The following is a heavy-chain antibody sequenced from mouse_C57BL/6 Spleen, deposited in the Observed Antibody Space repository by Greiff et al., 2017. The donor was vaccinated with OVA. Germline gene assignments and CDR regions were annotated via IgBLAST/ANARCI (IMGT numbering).Heavy chain of an antibody. CDR1: GFSFNTYA. Sequence: EVMLVESGGGLVQPKGSLKLSCAASGFSFNTYAMNWVRQAPGKGLEWVARIRSKSNNSATYYADSVKGRFTISRDDSESMLYMQMNNLKTEDTARYYCVRQGDGYDWYYDVWGTGATVTVST. CDR2: IRSKSNNSAT. CDR3: VRQGDGYDWYYDV. J-gene: IGHJ1*03. D-gene: IGHD2-2*01. V-gene: IGHV10-1*01.